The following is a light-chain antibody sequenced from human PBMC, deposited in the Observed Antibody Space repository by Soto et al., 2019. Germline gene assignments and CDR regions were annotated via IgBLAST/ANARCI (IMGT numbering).Light chain of an antibody. CDR2: DAS. J-gene: IGKJ4*01. V-gene: IGKV3-11*01. Sequence: EIVLTQSPATLSLSPGERATLSCRASQSVTTYLAWYQQKPGQAPRLLIYDASKRATGIPGRFSGSGSGTDFTLTISSLEAEDFAVYYCQHRSQWPRLFGGGTKVEIK. CDR1: QSVTTY. CDR3: QHRSQWPRL.